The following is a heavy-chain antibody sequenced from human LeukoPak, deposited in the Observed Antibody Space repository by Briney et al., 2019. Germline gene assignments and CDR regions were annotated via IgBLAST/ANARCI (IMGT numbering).Heavy chain of an antibody. J-gene: IGHJ4*02. V-gene: IGHV3-11*01. CDR1: GFTFSDYY. D-gene: IGHD3-10*01. CDR3: AKDIGQEEYYYGSGSYYTFDY. CDR2: ISSSGSTI. Sequence: PGGSLRLSCAASGFTFSDYYMNWIRQAPGKGLEGVSYISSSGSTIYHADSVKGRFTISRDNAKNSLYLQMNSLRAGDTALYYCAKDIGQEEYYYGSGSYYTFDYWGQGTLVTVSS.